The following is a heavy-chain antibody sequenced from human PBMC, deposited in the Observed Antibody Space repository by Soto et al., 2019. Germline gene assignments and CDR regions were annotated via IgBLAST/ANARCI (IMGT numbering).Heavy chain of an antibody. V-gene: IGHV4-31*03. J-gene: IGHJ6*03. CDR1: GGTISNGGCY. CDR2: IYYSGST. CDR3: ASGKGVTAYYYYYYMDV. D-gene: IGHD3-10*01. Sequence: SETLPVTSTVAGGTISNGGCYWSRTRKHPGKGLEWIGYIYYSGSTYYNPSLKSRVTISVDTSKNQFSLKLSSVTAADTAVYYCASGKGVTAYYYYYYMDVWGKGTTVTVSS.